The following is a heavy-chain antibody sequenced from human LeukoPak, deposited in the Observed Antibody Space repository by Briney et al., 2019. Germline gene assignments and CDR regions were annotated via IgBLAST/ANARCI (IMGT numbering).Heavy chain of an antibody. CDR3: ARAPLHLAMYHYFDY. V-gene: IGHV3-21*01. J-gene: IGHJ4*02. Sequence: GGSLRLSCAASGFTFSTYGMNWVRQAPGKGLEWVSYISTSSSYIHYADSVNGRFTISRDNAKKSLFLQMNSLRAEDTAVYYCARAPLHLAMYHYFDYWGQGTLVTVSP. CDR1: GFTFSTYG. CDR2: ISTSSSYI. D-gene: IGHD2-2*01.